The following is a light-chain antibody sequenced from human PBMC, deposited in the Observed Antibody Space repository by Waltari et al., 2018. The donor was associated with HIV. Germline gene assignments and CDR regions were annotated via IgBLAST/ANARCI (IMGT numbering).Light chain of an antibody. V-gene: IGLV2-11*01. CDR1: SSDVGGYNY. CDR2: DVS. J-gene: IGLJ3*02. CDR3: CSYAGSFWV. Sequence: QSALTQPRSVSGSPGQSVTISCTGTSSDVGGYNYVSWYQQHPGKAPKLIIFDVSERPSGVPDRFSGSKSGNTASLTISGLQAEDEADYHCCSYAGSFWVFGGGTKLTVL.